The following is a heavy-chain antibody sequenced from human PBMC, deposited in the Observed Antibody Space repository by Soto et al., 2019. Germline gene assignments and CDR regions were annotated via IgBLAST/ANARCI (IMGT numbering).Heavy chain of an antibody. V-gene: IGHV3-21*01. CDR1: GFTFSSYS. D-gene: IGHD3-10*01. Sequence: EVQLVESGGGLVKPGGSLRLSCAASGFTFSSYSMNWVRQAPGKGLEWVSSISSSSSYIYYADSVKGRFTISRDNAKNSLYLQMNSLRAEDTAVYYCARVVYYYGSGSPRHPYYFDYWGQGTLVTVSS. CDR3: ARVVYYYGSGSPRHPYYFDY. J-gene: IGHJ4*02. CDR2: ISSSSSYI.